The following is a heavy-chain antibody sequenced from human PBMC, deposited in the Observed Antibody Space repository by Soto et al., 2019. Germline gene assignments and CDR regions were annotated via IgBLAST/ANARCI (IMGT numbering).Heavy chain of an antibody. V-gene: IGHV3-21*02. CDR3: ATSYSSASWYFQD. CDR2: ISGDSSYI. Sequence: EVQLVESGGGLVKPGGSLRLSCAASGFSFSNYYLNWVRQAPGKGLEWVSSISGDSSYIYYTDSLKGRFTISRDTAKSSLFLQMNSLRAEDTAVYYCATSYSSASWYFQDWGQGTQVTGSS. D-gene: IGHD6-6*01. J-gene: IGHJ1*01. CDR1: GFSFSNYY.